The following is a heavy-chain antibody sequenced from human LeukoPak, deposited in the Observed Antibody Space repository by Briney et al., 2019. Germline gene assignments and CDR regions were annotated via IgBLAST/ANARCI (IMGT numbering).Heavy chain of an antibody. CDR2: IYYSGST. CDR1: GGSVSSGSYY. J-gene: IGHJ5*02. Sequence: PSETLSLTCTVSGGSVSSGSYYWSWIRQPPGKGLEWIGYIYYSGSTNYNPSLKSRVTISVDTSKNQFSLKLSSVTAADTAVYYRARGVYSSSWSWFDPWGQGTLVTVSS. V-gene: IGHV4-61*01. CDR3: ARGVYSSSWSWFDP. D-gene: IGHD6-13*01.